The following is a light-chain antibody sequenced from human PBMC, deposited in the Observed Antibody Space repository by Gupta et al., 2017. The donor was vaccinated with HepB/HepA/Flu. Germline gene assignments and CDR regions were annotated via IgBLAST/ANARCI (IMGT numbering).Light chain of an antibody. J-gene: IGKJ3*01. Sequence: IVLTQSPGTLSLSQGERATLSCRASQSVSSSYLAWYQKKPGQAPRLLIYGASSRATGIPDRFSGSGSGTDFTLTISRLEPEDFAVYYCQQYGSSPTITFGPGTKVDIK. CDR2: GAS. CDR1: QSVSSSY. CDR3: QQYGSSPTIT. V-gene: IGKV3-20*01.